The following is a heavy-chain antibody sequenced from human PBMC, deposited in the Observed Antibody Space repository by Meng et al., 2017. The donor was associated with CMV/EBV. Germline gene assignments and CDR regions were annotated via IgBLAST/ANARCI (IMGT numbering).Heavy chain of an antibody. CDR3: ARDPSLRWIDY. J-gene: IGHJ4*02. CDR2: IYYSGST. Sequence: QLQLQGSGQGLVKPSETLSLACTVSCGSISSSSYYWGWIRQPPGKGLEWIGSIYYSGSTYYNPSLKSRVTISVDTSKNQFSLKLSSVTAADTAVYYCARDPSLRWIDYWGQGTLVTVSS. D-gene: IGHD4-23*01. V-gene: IGHV4-39*07. CDR1: CGSISSSSYY.